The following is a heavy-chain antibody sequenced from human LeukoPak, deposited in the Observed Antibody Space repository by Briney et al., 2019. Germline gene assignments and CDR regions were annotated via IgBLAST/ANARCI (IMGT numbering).Heavy chain of an antibody. D-gene: IGHD6-19*01. CDR1: GFTSSSYS. CDR2: ISSSSSYI. CDR3: ATYRSSGWYMPPNY. J-gene: IGHJ4*02. Sequence: PGGSLRLSCAASGFTSSSYSMNWVRQAPGKGLEWVSSISSSSSYIYYADSVKGRFTISRDNAKSSLYLQMNSLRAEDTAVYYCATYRSSGWYMPPNYWGQGTLVTVSS. V-gene: IGHV3-21*01.